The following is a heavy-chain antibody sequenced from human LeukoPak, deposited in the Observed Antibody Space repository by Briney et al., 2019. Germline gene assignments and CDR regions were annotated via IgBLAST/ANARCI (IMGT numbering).Heavy chain of an antibody. CDR2: ISGSGGST. V-gene: IGHV3-23*01. CDR1: GFTFSSYA. CDR3: AKDGYSVSRYFDWFLYGNY. D-gene: IGHD3-9*01. J-gene: IGHJ4*02. Sequence: GGSLRLSCAASGFTFSSYAMSWVRQAPGKGLEWVSAISGSGGSTYYADSVKGRFTISRDNSKNTLYLQMNSLRAEDTAVYYCAKDGYSVSRYFDWFLYGNYWGQGTLVAVSS.